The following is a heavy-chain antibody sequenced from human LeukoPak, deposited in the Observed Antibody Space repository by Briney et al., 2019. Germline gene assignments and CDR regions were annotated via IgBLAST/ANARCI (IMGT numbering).Heavy chain of an antibody. CDR1: GFTFSSYG. J-gene: IGHJ4*02. V-gene: IGHV3-30*18. D-gene: IGHD6-13*01. CDR3: ANTAIAASGTETFDY. Sequence: PGRSLRLSCAASGFTFSSYGMHWVRQAPGKGLEWVAGISYDGSNKYYADSVKGRFTISRDNSKNTLYLQMNSLRAEDTAVYYCANTAIAASGTETFDYWGQGTLVTVCS. CDR2: ISYDGSNK.